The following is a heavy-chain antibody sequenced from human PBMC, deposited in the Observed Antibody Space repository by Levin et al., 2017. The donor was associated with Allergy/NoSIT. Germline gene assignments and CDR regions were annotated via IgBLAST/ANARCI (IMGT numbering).Heavy chain of an antibody. CDR1: GFTFSSYA. CDR3: ARDRSSGWYMVDAFDI. V-gene: IGHV3-30-3*01. Sequence: GESLKISCAASGFTFSSYAMHWVRQAPGKGLEWVAVISYDGSNKYYADSVKGRFTISRDNSKNTLYLQMNSLRAEDTAVYYCARDRSSGWYMVDAFDIWGQGTMVTVSS. J-gene: IGHJ3*02. CDR2: ISYDGSNK. D-gene: IGHD6-19*01.